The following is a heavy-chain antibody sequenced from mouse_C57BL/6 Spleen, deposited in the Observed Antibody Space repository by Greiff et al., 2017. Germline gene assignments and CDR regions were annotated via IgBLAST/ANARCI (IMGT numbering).Heavy chain of an antibody. D-gene: IGHD1-1*01. Sequence: VQLQPPGAELVKPGASVKLSCKASGYTFTSYWMHWVNPRPGRGLEWIGWFDPNSGCPQYNEKFQSKATLTVGKPSSTAYMQLRSLTTEDSAVEYCARGTTVNPDGMDYWGQGTLVTVSA. CDR1: GYTFTSYW. V-gene: IGHV1-62-3*01. CDR2: FDPNSGCP. CDR3: ARGTTVNPDGMDY. J-gene: IGHJ3*01.